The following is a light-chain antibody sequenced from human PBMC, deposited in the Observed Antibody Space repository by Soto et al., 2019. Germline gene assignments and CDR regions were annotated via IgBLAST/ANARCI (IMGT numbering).Light chain of an antibody. CDR3: QQSYSSPPYT. Sequence: DIQMTQSPSSLSASVGDRITITCRASQSIDTFLNWYQQKPGKAPKLLIYAASSLQSGVPSRFSGSGSGTDFTLIISSLQSDDFATYYCQQSYSSPPYTFGRGTKLAIK. V-gene: IGKV1-39*01. CDR2: AAS. J-gene: IGKJ2*01. CDR1: QSIDTF.